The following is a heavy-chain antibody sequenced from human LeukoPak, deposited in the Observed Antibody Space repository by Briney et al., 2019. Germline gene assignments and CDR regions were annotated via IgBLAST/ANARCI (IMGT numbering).Heavy chain of an antibody. CDR2: ISSSSSTM. V-gene: IGHV3-48*04. D-gene: IGHD6-6*01. CDR1: GFTFSSYA. J-gene: IGHJ4*02. Sequence: QSGGSLRLSCAASGFTFSSYAMSWVRQAPGKGLEWVSYISSSSSTMFYADSVKGRFTISRDNARNSLYLQMNSLRAEDTAVYYCARIGYSSSSLDYWGQGTLVTASS. CDR3: ARIGYSSSSLDY.